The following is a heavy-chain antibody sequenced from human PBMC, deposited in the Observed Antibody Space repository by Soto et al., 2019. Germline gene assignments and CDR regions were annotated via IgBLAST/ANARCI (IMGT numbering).Heavy chain of an antibody. J-gene: IGHJ4*02. Sequence: SETLSLTCTVSGGSINSGEYYWTWIRQAPGKGLEWIGYIFHNGDTYYNPSLQSRVAISIDTSRTQFSLKLSSVTAADTAVYYCATGTTGGSCYSVWGQGTLVTVSS. CDR2: IFHNGDT. CDR1: GGSINSGEYY. CDR3: ATGTTGGSCYSV. D-gene: IGHD2-15*01. V-gene: IGHV4-30-4*01.